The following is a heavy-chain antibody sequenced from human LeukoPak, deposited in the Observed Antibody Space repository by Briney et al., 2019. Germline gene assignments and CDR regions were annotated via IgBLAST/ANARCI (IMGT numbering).Heavy chain of an antibody. Sequence: SETLSLTCTVSGGSMSGFYWNWIRQPAGKGLEWIGRIYTSESTYYNPSLKSRVTMSLDMAKNQFSLRLTSVTAADTAVYFCARMVPAGTHNYWGQGLLVTVSS. CDR3: ARMVPAGTHNY. CDR1: GGSMSGFY. CDR2: IYTSEST. V-gene: IGHV4-4*07. D-gene: IGHD2-2*01. J-gene: IGHJ4*02.